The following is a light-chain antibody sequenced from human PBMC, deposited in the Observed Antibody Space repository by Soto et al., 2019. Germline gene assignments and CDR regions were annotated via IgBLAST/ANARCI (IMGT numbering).Light chain of an antibody. CDR1: QSISSW. CDR3: QQYNSYSWT. CDR2: DAS. V-gene: IGKV1-5*01. J-gene: IGKJ1*01. Sequence: DIQMTQSPSTLSASVGDRVTITCRALQSISSWLAWYQQKPGKAPKLLIYDASSLESGVPSRFSGSGSGTEFTLTISSLQPDDFATYYCQQYNSYSWTFGQGTKVEIK.